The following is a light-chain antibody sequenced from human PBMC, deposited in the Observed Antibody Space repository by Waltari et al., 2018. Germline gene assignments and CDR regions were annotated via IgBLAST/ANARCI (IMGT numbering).Light chain of an antibody. CDR2: DVS. Sequence: QSALTQPASVSASPGQSITISCTGTISDVGGYDYVSWYQQQPGKAPKLLIYDVSERPAGVSYRFAGSKSGNTASLTIFGLQAEDEADYYCCSYALFSTLVFGGGTKVTVL. V-gene: IGLV2-23*02. J-gene: IGLJ2*01. CDR3: CSYALFSTLV. CDR1: ISDVGGYDY.